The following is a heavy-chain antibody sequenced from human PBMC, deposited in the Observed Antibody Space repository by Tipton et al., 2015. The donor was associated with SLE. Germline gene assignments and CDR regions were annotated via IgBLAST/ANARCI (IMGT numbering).Heavy chain of an antibody. J-gene: IGHJ4*02. V-gene: IGHV4-61*02. Sequence: TLSLTCTVSGGSISSGRYYWSWIRQPAGKGLEWIGRIYTVGSTNYNPSLKSRVTISVDTSKNQFSLKLSSVTAADTAVYYCARRDRSGSYDYWGQGTLVTVSS. CDR2: IYTVGST. CDR3: ARRDRSGSYDY. CDR1: GGSISSGRYY. D-gene: IGHD1-26*01.